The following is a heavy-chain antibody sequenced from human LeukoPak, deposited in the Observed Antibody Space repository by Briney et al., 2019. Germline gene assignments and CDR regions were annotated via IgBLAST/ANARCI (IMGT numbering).Heavy chain of an antibody. CDR2: IYYSGST. CDR3: ARGSGWYFY. V-gene: IGHV4-59*08. CDR1: GGSISSNY. J-gene: IGHJ4*02. D-gene: IGHD6-19*01. Sequence: ETLSLTCTVSGGSISSNYWSWIRQPPGKGLEWIGYIYYSGSTNYNPALKSRVTISVDTSKNQSSLKLSSVTAADTAVYYCARGSGWYFYWGQGTLVTVSS.